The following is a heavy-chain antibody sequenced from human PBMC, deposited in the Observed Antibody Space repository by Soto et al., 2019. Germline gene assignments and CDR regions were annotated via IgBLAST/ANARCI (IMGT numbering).Heavy chain of an antibody. D-gene: IGHD6-19*01. CDR1: GFTFSGSA. CDR3: TRQWLVTIDAN. J-gene: IGHJ4*02. V-gene: IGHV3-73*01. CDR2: IRSKANSYAT. Sequence: GGSLRLSCAASGFTFSGSAMHWVRQASGKGLEWVGRIRSKANSYATAYAASVKGRFTISRDDSKNTAYLQMNSLKTEDTDVYYCTRQWLVTIDANWGQGTLVTVSS.